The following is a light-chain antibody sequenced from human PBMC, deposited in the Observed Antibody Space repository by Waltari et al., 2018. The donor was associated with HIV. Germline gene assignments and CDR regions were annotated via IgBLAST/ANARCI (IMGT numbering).Light chain of an antibody. J-gene: IGLJ1*01. CDR1: SHDVGAYNY. CDR2: DLN. CDR3: CSSAGRYTFV. Sequence: PLPQSRPLSGSPGQSITISCTGTSHDVGAYNYFSWYQQHPGRAPKLLIFDLNRRPSGVPDRFSGSKSGNTASLTISGLQAEDEADYYCCSSAGRYTFVFGTGTKVTVL. V-gene: IGLV2-11*01.